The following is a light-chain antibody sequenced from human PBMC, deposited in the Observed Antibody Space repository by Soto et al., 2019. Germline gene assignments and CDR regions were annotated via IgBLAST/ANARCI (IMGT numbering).Light chain of an antibody. CDR3: QSYDSSLSVYWV. CDR1: SSDVGSYNL. CDR2: EVT. Sequence: QSVLTQPDSVSGSVGQSITISCTGTSSDVGSYNLVSWYQQHPGKAPKLMIYEVTKRPSGVSNRLSGSKSGNTASLTISGLQAEDEADYYCQSYDSSLSVYWVFGGGTKLTVL. J-gene: IGLJ3*02. V-gene: IGLV2-23*02.